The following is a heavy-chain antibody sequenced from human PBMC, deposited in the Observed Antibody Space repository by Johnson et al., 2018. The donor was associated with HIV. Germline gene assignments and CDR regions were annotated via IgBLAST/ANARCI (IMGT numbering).Heavy chain of an antibody. CDR2: ISYDGSNK. J-gene: IGHJ3*02. D-gene: IGHD6-19*01. CDR3: AKDSHSSGWSAFDI. Sequence: VQLVESGGGVVQPGRSLRLSCAASGFTFSSYGMHWVRQAPGKGLEWVVVISYDGSNKYYADSVKGRFTISRDNSKNTLYLQMNSLRAEDTAVYYCAKDSHSSGWSAFDIWGQGTMVTVSS. V-gene: IGHV3-30*19. CDR1: GFTFSSYG.